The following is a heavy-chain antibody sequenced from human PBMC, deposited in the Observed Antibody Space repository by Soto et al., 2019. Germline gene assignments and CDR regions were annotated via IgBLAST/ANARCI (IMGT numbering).Heavy chain of an antibody. J-gene: IGHJ4*02. CDR1: GGSVSSGSYY. CDR3: ARGQVWWRLLG. D-gene: IGHD3-16*01. CDR2: IYYSGST. Sequence: QVQLQESGPGLVKPSETLSLTCTVSGGSVSSGSYYWSWIRQPPGKGLEWIGYIYYSGSTNYNPSLMSRGAISVDTSKDQFSLNLSSVTAADTAVFDCARGQVWWRLLGWGQETMVTVSS. V-gene: IGHV4-61*01.